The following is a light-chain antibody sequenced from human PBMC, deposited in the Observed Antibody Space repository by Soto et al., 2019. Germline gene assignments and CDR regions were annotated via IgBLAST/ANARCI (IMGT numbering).Light chain of an antibody. CDR3: SSYTSSSMDYV. J-gene: IGLJ1*01. Sequence: QSALTQPASVSGSPGQSITISCTGTSSDVGGYNYVSWYQQHPGKAPKLMIYEVSNRPSGVSNRFSGSKSGNTASLTISGLQAEDAVDYYCSSYTSSSMDYVFGTGTKVTVL. CDR2: EVS. CDR1: SSDVGGYNY. V-gene: IGLV2-14*01.